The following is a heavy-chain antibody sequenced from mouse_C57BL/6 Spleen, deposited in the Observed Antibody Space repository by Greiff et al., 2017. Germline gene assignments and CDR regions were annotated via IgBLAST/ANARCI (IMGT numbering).Heavy chain of an antibody. Sequence: EVHLVESGGGLVKPGGSLKLSCAASGFTFSSYTMSWVRQTPEKRLEWVATISGGGGNTYYPDSVKGRFTISRDNAKNTLYLQMSSLRSEDTALYYCARQGGYYYGSSGAMDYWGQGTSVTVSS. V-gene: IGHV5-9*01. CDR2: ISGGGGNT. CDR1: GFTFSSYT. D-gene: IGHD1-1*01. J-gene: IGHJ4*01. CDR3: ARQGGYYYGSSGAMDY.